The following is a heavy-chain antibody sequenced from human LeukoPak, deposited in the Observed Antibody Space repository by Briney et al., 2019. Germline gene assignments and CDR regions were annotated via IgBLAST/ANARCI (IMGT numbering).Heavy chain of an antibody. J-gene: IGHJ4*02. Sequence: GGSLRLSCAASGLTFSSYEMNWVRQAPGKGLEWVSYISSSGSTIYYADSVKGRFTISRDNAKNSLYLQMNSLRAEDTAVYYCARDDGLRTFDYWGQGTLVTVSS. CDR2: ISSSGSTI. CDR1: GLTFSSYE. D-gene: IGHD4-17*01. CDR3: ARDDGLRTFDY. V-gene: IGHV3-48*03.